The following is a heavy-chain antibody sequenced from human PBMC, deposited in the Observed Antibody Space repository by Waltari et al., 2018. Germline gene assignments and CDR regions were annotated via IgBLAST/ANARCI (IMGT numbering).Heavy chain of an antibody. V-gene: IGHV3-7*02. Sequence: EVQLVESGGGLVQPGGSLRLSCASSGFPFSRAWMRWVRQAPGKGLEWVAKIKEDGSEKDYVDSVKGRFTISRDNAKNSLYLQMDSLRAEDTAVYYCATMGVGRFDYWGQGTLVTVSS. CDR2: IKEDGSEK. CDR3: ATMGVGRFDY. J-gene: IGHJ4*02. D-gene: IGHD2-8*01. CDR1: GFPFSRAW.